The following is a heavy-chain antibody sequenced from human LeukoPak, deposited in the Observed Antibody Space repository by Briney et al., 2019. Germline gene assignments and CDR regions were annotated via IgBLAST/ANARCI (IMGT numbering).Heavy chain of an antibody. D-gene: IGHD4-17*01. J-gene: IGHJ4*02. Sequence: GGSLRLSCAASGFTFSSYAMHWVRQAPGKGLEWVAVISYDGSNKYYADSVKGRFTISRDNSKNTLYLQMNSLRAEDTAVYYCASHSTVTTYWGQGTLVTVSS. CDR3: ASHSTVTTY. CDR2: ISYDGSNK. V-gene: IGHV3-30-3*01. CDR1: GFTFSSYA.